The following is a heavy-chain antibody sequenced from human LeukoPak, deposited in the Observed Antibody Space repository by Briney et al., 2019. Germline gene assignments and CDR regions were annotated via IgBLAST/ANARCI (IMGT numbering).Heavy chain of an antibody. D-gene: IGHD1-26*01. V-gene: IGHV3-23*01. J-gene: IGHJ3*02. CDR1: GGTFSSYA. CDR3: AKWSVVGATPSDAFDI. CDR2: ISGSGGST. Sequence: GASVKVSCKSSGGTFSSYAMSWVRQAPGKGLEWVSAISGSGGSTYYADSVKGRFTISRDNSKNTLYLQMNSLRAEDTAVYYCAKWSVVGATPSDAFDIWGQGTMVTVSS.